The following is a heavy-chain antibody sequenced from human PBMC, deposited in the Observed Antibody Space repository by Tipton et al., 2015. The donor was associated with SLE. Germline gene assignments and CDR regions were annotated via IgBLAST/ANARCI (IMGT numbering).Heavy chain of an antibody. D-gene: IGHD3-16*01. CDR1: GFTFSSYG. V-gene: IGHV3-NL1*01. Sequence: SLRLSCAASGFTFSSYGMHWVRQAPGKGLEWVAVIYSGGSTYYADSVKGRFTIARDNSKNTLYLQMNSLRAEDTAVYYCARFSRGGAFDIWGQGTMVTVSS. J-gene: IGHJ3*02. CDR3: ARFSRGGAFDI. CDR2: IYSGGST.